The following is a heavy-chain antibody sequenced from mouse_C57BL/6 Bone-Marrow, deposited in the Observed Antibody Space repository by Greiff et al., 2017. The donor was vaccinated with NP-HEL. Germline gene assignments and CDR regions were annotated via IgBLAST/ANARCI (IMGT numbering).Heavy chain of an antibody. CDR3: ASHDGYYYYYAMDY. D-gene: IGHD2-3*01. Sequence: DVKLQESGPGLVKPSQSLSLTCSVTGYSITSGYYWNWIRQFPGNKLEWMGYISYDGSNNYNPSLKNRISITRDTSKNQFFLKLNSVTTEDTATYYCASHDGYYYYYAMDYWGQGTSVTVSS. CDR2: ISYDGSN. V-gene: IGHV3-6*01. CDR1: GYSITSGYY. J-gene: IGHJ4*01.